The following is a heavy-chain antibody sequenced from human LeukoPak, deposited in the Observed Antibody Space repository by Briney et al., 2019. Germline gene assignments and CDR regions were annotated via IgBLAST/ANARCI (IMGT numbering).Heavy chain of an antibody. V-gene: IGHV3-9*01. J-gene: IGHJ4*02. CDR2: ISWNSGSI. CDR1: GFTFDDYA. D-gene: IGHD5-12*01. Sequence: GGSLRLSCAASGFTFDDYAMHWVPQAPGKGLEWVSGISWNSGSIGYADSVKGRFTISRDSAKNSLYLQMNSLRAEDTALYYCAKGRGYSGYDFRYFDYWGQGTLVTVSS. CDR3: AKGRGYSGYDFRYFDY.